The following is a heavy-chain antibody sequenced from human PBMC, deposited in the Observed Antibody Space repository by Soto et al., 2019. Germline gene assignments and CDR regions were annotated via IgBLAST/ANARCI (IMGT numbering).Heavy chain of an antibody. V-gene: IGHV3-23*01. J-gene: IGHJ6*02. CDR3: AKERGYYYGYDAMDV. CDR2: ISGSGGST. D-gene: IGHD3-10*01. CDR1: GFTFSSYA. Sequence: EVQLLESGGGLVQPGGSLRLSCAASGFTFSSYAMSWVRQAPGKGLEWVSGISGSGGSTYYADSVKGRFTISRDNSKSTLYLQTNSVRAEDTAVYYCAKERGYYYGYDAMDVWGQGTTVTVSS.